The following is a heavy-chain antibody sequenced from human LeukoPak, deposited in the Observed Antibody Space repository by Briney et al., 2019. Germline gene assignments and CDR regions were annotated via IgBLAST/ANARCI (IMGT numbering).Heavy chain of an antibody. Sequence: GESLRISCKGSGYSFTSYWISWVRQMPGKGREWRGRSDPSDAYTNYSPSFQGHVTISADKSISTVYLHCSSLSPSHTTRYYCERYCVGIVVAGKWGQGTLVTVSS. CDR1: GYSFTSYW. D-gene: IGHD6-19*01. J-gene: IGHJ4*02. CDR3: ERYCVGIVVAGK. V-gene: IGHV5-10-1*01. CDR2: SDPSDAYT.